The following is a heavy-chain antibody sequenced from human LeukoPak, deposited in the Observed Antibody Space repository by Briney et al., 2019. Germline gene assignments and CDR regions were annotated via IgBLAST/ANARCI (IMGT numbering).Heavy chain of an antibody. Sequence: GGSLRLSCAASGFTFIDYDMHWVRQVIGKGLEWVSAICIRGDTHYSGCVKGRFTISRENAESSLYLQMNSLKAEDTAVYYCARGGIQVSGIDEFDYWGQGTLVTVSS. J-gene: IGHJ4*02. V-gene: IGHV3-13*01. CDR2: ICIRGDT. D-gene: IGHD6-19*01. CDR1: GFTFIDYD. CDR3: ARGGIQVSGIDEFDY.